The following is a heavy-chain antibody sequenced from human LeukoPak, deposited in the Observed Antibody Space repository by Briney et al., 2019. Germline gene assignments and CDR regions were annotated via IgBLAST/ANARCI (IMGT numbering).Heavy chain of an antibody. CDR3: ARQGYGSGLDY. J-gene: IGHJ4*02. CDR1: GGSISSYY. Sequence: PSETLSLTCTVSGGSISSYYWSWIRQPPGKGLEWIGDIYYSGNTNYNPSLRSRVTISVDTSKNPFSLRLSSVTSADTAVYYCARQGYGSGLDYWGQGTLVTVSS. V-gene: IGHV4-59*08. CDR2: IYYSGNT. D-gene: IGHD6-19*01.